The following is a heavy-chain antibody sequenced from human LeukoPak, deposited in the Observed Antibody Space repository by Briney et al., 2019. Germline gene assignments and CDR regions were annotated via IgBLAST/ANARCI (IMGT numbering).Heavy chain of an antibody. Sequence: SQTLSLTCAVSGGSISSGGYSWSWIRQPPGKGLEWIGYIYHSGSTYYNPSLKSRVTISVDRSKNQFSLKLSSVTAADTAVYYCARGGVLSAFDIWGQGTIVTVSS. CDR1: GGSISSGGYS. D-gene: IGHD2-8*01. V-gene: IGHV4-30-2*01. J-gene: IGHJ3*02. CDR2: IYHSGST. CDR3: ARGGVLSAFDI.